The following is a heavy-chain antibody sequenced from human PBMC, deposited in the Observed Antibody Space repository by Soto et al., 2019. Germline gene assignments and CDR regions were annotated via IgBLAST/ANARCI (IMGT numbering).Heavy chain of an antibody. J-gene: IGHJ4*02. CDR1: GVSMHDNW. D-gene: IGHD2-2*02. CDR3: TRHIPPSRGFDF. V-gene: IGHV4-4*02. Sequence: QVQLQMSGPGLVKPSVTLSLTCTVSGVSMHDNWWSWVRQSPDKGLEWIGEIYSAGATNYNPTFKSRAAISIDAAKNEFSLKLFSVTAAGTALYYCTRHIPPSRGFDFWDQGTLVTVSS. CDR2: IYSAGAT.